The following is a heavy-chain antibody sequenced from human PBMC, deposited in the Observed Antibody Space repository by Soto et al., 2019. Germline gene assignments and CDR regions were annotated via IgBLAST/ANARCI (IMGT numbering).Heavy chain of an antibody. V-gene: IGHV4-61*01. D-gene: IGHD3-16*01. J-gene: IGHJ4*02. CDR1: GDSVSNDNYY. Sequence: SETLSLTCAVSGDSVSNDNYYWSWIRQPPGKGLEWIGYIYYSGTTNYNSYLKSRLSLSVDMSKNQFSLKLASVTAADTAVYFCARSQRGRTAFTFDYWGQGALATVSS. CDR3: ARSQRGRTAFTFDY. CDR2: IYYSGTT.